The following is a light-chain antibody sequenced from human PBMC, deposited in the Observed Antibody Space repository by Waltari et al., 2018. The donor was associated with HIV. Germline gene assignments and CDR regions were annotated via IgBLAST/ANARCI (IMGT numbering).Light chain of an antibody. V-gene: IGLV1-47*01. J-gene: IGLJ1*01. CDR2: RDN. Sequence: QSVLTQPPSASATPGQRVTISCSGSSSNIGTNYVFWYQQLPGTAPQLLIFRDNERPSGVPDRFSGSRSGTSASLVISGLRSEDGAEYYCAAWDDSLDGFYVFGSGTRVTVL. CDR3: AAWDDSLDGFYV. CDR1: SSNIGTNY.